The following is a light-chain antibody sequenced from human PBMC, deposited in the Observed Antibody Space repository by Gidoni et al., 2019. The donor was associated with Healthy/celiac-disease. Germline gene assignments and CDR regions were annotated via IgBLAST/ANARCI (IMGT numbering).Light chain of an antibody. J-gene: IGKJ1*01. Sequence: EIVMTHSPAPLSVSPGERATLSCRASQSVSSNLAWYQQKPGQAPRLLIYGASTRATGIPARFSGSGSGTEFNLTISSLQSEDFAVYYCQQYNNWPRTFGKGTKVEIK. V-gene: IGKV3-15*01. CDR3: QQYNNWPRT. CDR2: GAS. CDR1: QSVSSN.